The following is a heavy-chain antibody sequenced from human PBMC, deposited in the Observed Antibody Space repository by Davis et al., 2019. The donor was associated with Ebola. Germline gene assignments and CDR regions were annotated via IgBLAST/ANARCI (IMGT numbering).Heavy chain of an antibody. J-gene: IGHJ3*02. CDR2: IYYSGST. Sequence: SETLSLTCTVSGGSISSGGYYWSWIRQHPGKGLEWIGYIYYSGSTNYNPSLKSRVTISVDTSKNQFSLKLSSVTAADTAVYYCARVVGATGGDAFDIWGQGTMVTVSS. CDR3: ARVVGATGGDAFDI. V-gene: IGHV4-61*08. D-gene: IGHD1-26*01. CDR1: GGSISSGGYY.